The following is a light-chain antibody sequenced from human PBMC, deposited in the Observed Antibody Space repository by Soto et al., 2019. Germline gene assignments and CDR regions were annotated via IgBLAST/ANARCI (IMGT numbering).Light chain of an antibody. CDR2: GAS. CDR1: QSVATN. CDR3: QHFGGTTFT. V-gene: IGKV3-15*01. Sequence: EIVMTQSPATLSVSPGERATLSCRASQSVATNLAWYQQKPGQPPRLLIYGASTRATGIPARFSGSGSGTEFTLTISSLEPGDFAVYYCQHFGGTTFTFGQGTRLEIK. J-gene: IGKJ5*01.